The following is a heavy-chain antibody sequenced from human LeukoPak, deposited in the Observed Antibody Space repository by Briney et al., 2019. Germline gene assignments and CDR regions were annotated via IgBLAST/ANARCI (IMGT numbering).Heavy chain of an antibody. CDR2: IYYSGST. CDR3: ARGTIPAY. D-gene: IGHD1/OR15-1a*01. V-gene: IGHV4-59*12. CDR1: GGSISRYY. Sequence: SETLSLTCSVSGGSISRYYWSWIRQPPGKGLEWIGSIYYSGSTYYNPSLKSRVTISVDTSKNQFSLKLSSVTAADTAVYYCARGTIPAYWGQGTLVTVSS. J-gene: IGHJ4*02.